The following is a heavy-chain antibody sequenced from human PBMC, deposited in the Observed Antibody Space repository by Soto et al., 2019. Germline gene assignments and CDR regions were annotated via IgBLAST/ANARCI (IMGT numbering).Heavy chain of an antibody. CDR3: AKDGDLYSGYSDH. V-gene: IGHV3-23*01. CDR2: LTSGGGT. J-gene: IGHJ4*02. Sequence: EVQLLESGGGLVQPGGSLRLSCEASGFILNSYGMSWVRQAPGKGLEWVSTLTSGGGTHYADSVKGRFTISRENSKNTLYLQMNSLRAEDTAVYYCAKDGDLYSGYSDHWGRGTLVTGSS. D-gene: IGHD5-12*01. CDR1: GFILNSYG.